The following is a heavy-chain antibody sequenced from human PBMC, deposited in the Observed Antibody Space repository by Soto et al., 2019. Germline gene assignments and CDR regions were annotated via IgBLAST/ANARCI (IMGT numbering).Heavy chain of an antibody. Sequence: SETLSLTCTVSGDSISSYYGTWIRQSPGKGPEWIGYVHHSGTTNYNPSLESRVTMSLDTSKNQFSLKLSSVTAADTAVYYCAREGVVVVAATPYYYYGMDVWGQGTTVTVS. CDR3: AREGVVVVAATPYYYYGMDV. J-gene: IGHJ6*02. CDR1: GDSISSYY. D-gene: IGHD2-15*01. V-gene: IGHV4-59*01. CDR2: VHHSGTT.